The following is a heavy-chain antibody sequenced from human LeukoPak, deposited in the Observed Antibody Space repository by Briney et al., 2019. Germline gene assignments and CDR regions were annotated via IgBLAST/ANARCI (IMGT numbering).Heavy chain of an antibody. D-gene: IGHD1-26*01. V-gene: IGHV4-39*01. CDR1: GGSISSSGYY. CDR2: IYYSGST. J-gene: IGHJ5*02. CDR3: ARHEYSGSYYGLSWFDP. Sequence: SETLSLTCTVSGGSISSSGYYWGWIRQPPGKGLEWIASIYYSGSTCYNPSLKSRVTISVDTSKNQLSLKLSSLTAADTAVYYCARHEYSGSYYGLSWFDPWGQGTLVTVSS.